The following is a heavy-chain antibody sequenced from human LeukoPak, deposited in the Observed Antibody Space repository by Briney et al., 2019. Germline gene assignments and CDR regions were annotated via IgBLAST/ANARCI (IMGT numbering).Heavy chain of an antibody. V-gene: IGHV3-9*01. Sequence: GGSLRLSCAASGFTFSNAWMSWVRQAPGKGLEWVSGIGWNSARTGYADSVRGRFTISRDNAKNSLCLQMNSLRAEDTALYYCGKDISAGGMDVWGQGTTVTVSS. J-gene: IGHJ6*02. CDR1: GFTFSNAW. CDR2: IGWNSART. CDR3: GKDISAGGMDV. D-gene: IGHD3-10*01.